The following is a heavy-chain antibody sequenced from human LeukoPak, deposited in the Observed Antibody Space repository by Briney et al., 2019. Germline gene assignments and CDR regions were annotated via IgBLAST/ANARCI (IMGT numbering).Heavy chain of an antibody. J-gene: IGHJ4*02. CDR3: AKRAVVIRVILVGFHKEAYYFDS. D-gene: IGHD3-22*01. V-gene: IGHV3-23*01. CDR2: ISGSGGST. CDR1: GFTFSSYA. Sequence: PGGSLRLSCAASGFTFSSYAMSWVRQAPGKGLEWVSAISGSGGSTNFADSVKGRFTISRDNPRNTLYLQMNSLRAEDTAVYFCAKRAVVIRVILVGFHKEAYYFDSWGQGALVTVSS.